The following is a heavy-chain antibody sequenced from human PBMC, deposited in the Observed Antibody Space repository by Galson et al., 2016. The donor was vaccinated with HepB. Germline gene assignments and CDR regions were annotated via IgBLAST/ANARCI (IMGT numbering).Heavy chain of an antibody. CDR2: INSDGSST. CDR1: GFTFSSYW. Sequence: SLRLSCAASGFTFSSYWMHWVRQAPGKGLVWVSRINSDGSSTSYADSVKGRFTISRDNAKNTLYLKMNSLSAEDTAVYYCARVRSGWYFDIWGQGTMVTVSS. D-gene: IGHD6-19*01. J-gene: IGHJ3*02. CDR3: ARVRSGWYFDI. V-gene: IGHV3-74*01.